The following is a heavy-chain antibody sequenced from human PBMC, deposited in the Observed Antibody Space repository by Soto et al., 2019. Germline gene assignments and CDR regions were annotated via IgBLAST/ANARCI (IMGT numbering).Heavy chain of an antibody. CDR2: ISGSGGST. J-gene: IGHJ1*01. CDR3: AKDFIYCTNGVCHAEYFQH. CDR1: GFTFSSYA. D-gene: IGHD2-8*01. Sequence: PGGSLRLSCAASGFTFSSYALSWVRQAPGKGLEWVSAISGSGGSTYYADSVKGRFTISRDNSKNTLYLQMNSLRAEDTAVYYCAKDFIYCTNGVCHAEYFQHWGQGTLVTGSS. V-gene: IGHV3-23*01.